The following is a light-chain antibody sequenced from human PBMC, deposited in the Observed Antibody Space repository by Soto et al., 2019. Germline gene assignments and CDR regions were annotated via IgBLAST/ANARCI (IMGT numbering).Light chain of an antibody. V-gene: IGKV3-15*01. CDR2: GAS. Sequence: EIVMTQSRATLSVSPGYKATLSFTASQSVSRNLAWYKQKPGQAPRIIIYGASTRATGIPARFSGSGSGTEFTLTISSLKSEDFAVYHCQQYNKWPRTFGQGTKVDIK. CDR1: QSVSRN. CDR3: QQYNKWPRT. J-gene: IGKJ1*01.